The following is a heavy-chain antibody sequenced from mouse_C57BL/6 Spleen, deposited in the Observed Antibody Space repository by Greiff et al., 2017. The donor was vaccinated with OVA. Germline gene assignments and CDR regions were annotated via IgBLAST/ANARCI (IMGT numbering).Heavy chain of an antibody. J-gene: IGHJ4*01. CDR3: ALIYNGYSYAMDY. D-gene: IGHD2-3*01. V-gene: IGHV1-50*01. CDR1: GYTFTSYW. Sequence: VQLQQPGAELVKPGASVKLSCKASGYTFTSYWMQWVKQRPGQGLAWIGEIDPSDSYTNYNQKFKGKATLTVDTSSSTAYMQLSSLTSEDSAVYYCALIYNGYSYAMDYWGQGTSVTVSS. CDR2: IDPSDSYT.